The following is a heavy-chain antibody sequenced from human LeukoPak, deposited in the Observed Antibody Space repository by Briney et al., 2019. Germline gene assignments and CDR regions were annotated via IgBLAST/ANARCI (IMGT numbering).Heavy chain of an antibody. CDR1: GGSISGYY. CDR2: FSTSVTT. D-gene: IGHD4-17*01. Sequence: SETLSHTCTVSGGSISGYYWNWIRQPAGKGLEWIGRFSTSVTTNYNPSLRSRVTISVDKSKNQFSLRLSSVTAADTAVYYCARAVTTDYYSYYMDVWGKGTPVTVSS. J-gene: IGHJ6*03. V-gene: IGHV4-4*07. CDR3: ARAVTTDYYSYYMDV.